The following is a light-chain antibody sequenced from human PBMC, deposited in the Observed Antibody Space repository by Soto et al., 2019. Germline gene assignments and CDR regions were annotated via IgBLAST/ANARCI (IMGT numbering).Light chain of an antibody. V-gene: IGKV3-15*01. Sequence: EIVMTQSPATLSVSPGERATLSCTASQSISNNLAWYQQKVGQAPRLLISGASTRATGIPARFSGSGSGTEFTLTISSLQSEDFAIYYCQQYHHWPPLTFGGGTKVEIK. CDR2: GAS. CDR1: QSISNN. CDR3: QQYHHWPPLT. J-gene: IGKJ4*01.